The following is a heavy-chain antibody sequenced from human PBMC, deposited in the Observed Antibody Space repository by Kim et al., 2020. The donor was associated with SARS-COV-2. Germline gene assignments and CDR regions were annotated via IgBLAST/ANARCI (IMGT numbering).Heavy chain of an antibody. CDR1: GGSFSGYY. J-gene: IGHJ3*02. V-gene: IGHV4-34*01. Sequence: SETLSLTCAVYGGSFSGYYWSWIRQPPGKGLEWIGEINHSGSTNYNPSLKSRVTISVDTSKNQFSLKLSSVTAADTAVYYCARGSRWLARPRQWYAFDIWGQGTMVTVSS. CDR3: ARGSRWLARPRQWYAFDI. D-gene: IGHD6-19*01. CDR2: INHSGST.